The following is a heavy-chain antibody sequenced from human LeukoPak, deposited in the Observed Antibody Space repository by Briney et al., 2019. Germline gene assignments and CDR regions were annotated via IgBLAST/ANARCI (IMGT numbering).Heavy chain of an antibody. J-gene: IGHJ4*02. CDR1: GGSISSHY. V-gene: IGHV4-59*11. D-gene: IGHD1-26*01. Sequence: SETLSLTCTVSGGSISSHYWSWIRQPPGKGLEWIGYIYYSGSTNYIPSLKSRVTISVDTSKNQFSLKLSSVTAADTAVYYCARGSYSGEVDYWGQGTLVTVSS. CDR3: ARGSYSGEVDY. CDR2: IYYSGST.